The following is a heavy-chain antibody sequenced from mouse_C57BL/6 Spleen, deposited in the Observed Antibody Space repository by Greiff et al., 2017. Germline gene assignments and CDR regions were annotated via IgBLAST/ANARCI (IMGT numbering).Heavy chain of an antibody. CDR1: GYTFTSYW. CDR3: AIYDGYYGYFDY. Sequence: VQLQQPGAELVKPGASVKMSCKASGYTFTSYWITWVKQRPGQGLEWIGDLYPGSGSTNYNEKFKSKATLTVDTSSSTAYMQLSSLTSEDAAVYYCAIYDGYYGYFDYWGQGTTLTVSS. J-gene: IGHJ2*01. D-gene: IGHD2-3*01. V-gene: IGHV1-55*01. CDR2: LYPGSGST.